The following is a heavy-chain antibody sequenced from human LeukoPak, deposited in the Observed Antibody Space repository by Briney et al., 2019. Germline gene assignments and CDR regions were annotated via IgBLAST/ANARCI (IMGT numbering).Heavy chain of an antibody. CDR2: IWYDGSNK. CDR1: GFTFSSYG. D-gene: IGHD3-10*01. V-gene: IGHV3-33*01. J-gene: IGHJ4*02. CDR3: ASWPGVGDYGSGSPLLDY. Sequence: GGSLRLSCAASGFTFSSYGMHWVRQAPGKGLEWVAVIWYDGSNKYYADSVKGRFTISRDNSKNTLYLQMNSLRAEDTAVYYCASWPGVGDYGSGSPLLDYWGQGTLVTVSS.